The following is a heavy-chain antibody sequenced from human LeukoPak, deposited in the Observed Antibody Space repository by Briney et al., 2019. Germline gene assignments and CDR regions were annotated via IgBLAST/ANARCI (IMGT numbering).Heavy chain of an antibody. J-gene: IGHJ6*03. CDR2: IFQGGGEI. Sequence: PGGSLRLSCAASGFTFSTFAMIWVRQPPGKGLEWVSSIFQGGGEIHYADSVRGRFTISRDSSKSTLFLQMNSLRAEDTAVYYCAKDPNFYYCMDVWGKGTTVTISS. CDR3: AKDPNFYYCMDV. V-gene: IGHV3-23*01. CDR1: GFTFSTFA.